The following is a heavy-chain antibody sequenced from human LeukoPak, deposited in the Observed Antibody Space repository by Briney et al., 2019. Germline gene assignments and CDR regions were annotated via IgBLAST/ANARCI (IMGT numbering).Heavy chain of an antibody. D-gene: IGHD3-10*01. CDR1: GFTFSNAW. Sequence: PGGSLRLSCAACGFTFSNAWMSWVRQAPGKGLEWVGRIKSKTDGGTTDYAAPVKGRFTISRDDSKNTLYLQMNSLKTEDTAVYYCTTDYSLWFGELYLPFDYWGQGTLVTVSS. J-gene: IGHJ4*02. CDR3: TTDYSLWFGELYLPFDY. V-gene: IGHV3-15*01. CDR2: IKSKTDGGTT.